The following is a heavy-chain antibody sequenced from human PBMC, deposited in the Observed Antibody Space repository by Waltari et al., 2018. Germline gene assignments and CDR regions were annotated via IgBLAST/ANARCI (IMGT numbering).Heavy chain of an antibody. Sequence: QLQLRESGPGLLKPSETLSLTCSVSGDSIGSGYYYWGWIRQAPGKGREWIGSIYFAGCTYNSPSLKSRLTISVDPPKNQFSLGLSSVTAADTAVYYCAREVGGSSWSTTPRGDAFDIWGQGTMVTVSS. J-gene: IGHJ3*02. CDR1: GDSIGSGYYY. D-gene: IGHD6-13*01. CDR3: AREVGGSSWSTTPRGDAFDI. CDR2: IYFAGCT. V-gene: IGHV4-39*07.